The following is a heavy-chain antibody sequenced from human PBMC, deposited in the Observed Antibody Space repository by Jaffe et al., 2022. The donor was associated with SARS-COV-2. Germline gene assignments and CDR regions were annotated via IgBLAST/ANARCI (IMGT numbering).Heavy chain of an antibody. V-gene: IGHV6-1*01. CDR3: AREKDQGDSRKRLWYFDL. Sequence: QVQLQQSGPGLVKPSQTLSLTCAISGDSVSSNSAAWNWIRQSPSRGLEWLGRTYYRSKWYNDYAVSVKSRITINPDTSKNQFSLQLNSVTPEDTAVYYCAREKDQGDSRKRLWYFDLWGRGTLVTVSS. D-gene: IGHD3-10*01. J-gene: IGHJ2*01. CDR2: TYYRSKWYN. CDR1: GDSVSSNSAA.